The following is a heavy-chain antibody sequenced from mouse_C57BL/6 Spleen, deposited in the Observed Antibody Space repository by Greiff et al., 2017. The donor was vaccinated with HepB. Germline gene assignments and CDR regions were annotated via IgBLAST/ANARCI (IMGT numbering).Heavy chain of an antibody. CDR3: ARHPIYDGYYTWFAY. D-gene: IGHD2-3*01. CDR2: IYPRSGNT. Sequence: VQLQQSGAELARPGASVKLSCKASGYTFTSYGISWVKQRTGQGLEWIGEIYPRSGNTYYNEKFKGKATLTADKSSSTAYMELRSLTSEDSAVYFCARHPIYDGYYTWFAYWGQGTLVTVSA. V-gene: IGHV1-81*01. J-gene: IGHJ3*01. CDR1: GYTFTSYG.